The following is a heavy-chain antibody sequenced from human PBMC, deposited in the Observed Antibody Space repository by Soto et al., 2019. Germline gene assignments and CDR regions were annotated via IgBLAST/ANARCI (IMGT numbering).Heavy chain of an antibody. J-gene: IGHJ3*02. CDR2: IWYDGSNK. V-gene: IGHV3-33*01. CDR1: GFTFSSYG. D-gene: IGHD3-9*01. Sequence: PGGSLRLSCAASGFTFSSYGMHWVRQAPGKGLEWVAVIWYDGSNKYYADSVKGRFTISRDNSKNTLYLQMNSLRAEDTAVYYCARDLNPEYYDILTGPNDAFDIWGQGTMVTVSS. CDR3: ARDLNPEYYDILTGPNDAFDI.